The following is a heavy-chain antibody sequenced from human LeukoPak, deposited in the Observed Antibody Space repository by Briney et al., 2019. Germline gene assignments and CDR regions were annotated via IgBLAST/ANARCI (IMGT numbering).Heavy chain of an antibody. V-gene: IGHV1-2*02. CDR1: GYTFTGYY. J-gene: IGHJ4*02. Sequence: ASVKASCKASGYTFTGYYMHWVRQAPGQGLEWMGWINPNSGGTHYAQKFQGSITMTRDTSISTAYMELSRLRSDDTAVYYCARDSYDDWYFDYWGQGTLVTVSS. CDR2: INPNSGGT. D-gene: IGHD4-17*01. CDR3: ARDSYDDWYFDY.